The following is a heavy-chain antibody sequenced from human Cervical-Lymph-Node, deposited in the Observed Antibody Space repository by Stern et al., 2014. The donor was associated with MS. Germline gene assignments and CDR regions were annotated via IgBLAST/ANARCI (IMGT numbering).Heavy chain of an antibody. CDR3: ARRMPPDY. J-gene: IGHJ4*02. CDR1: GYTFTDYW. CDR2: IYPRDSDI. V-gene: IGHV5-51*03. Sequence: VQLVQSGAEVRKPGESLKISCKASGYTFTDYWIGWVRQMPGKSLEWMGIIYPRDSDITYSPSFQGQVTISADRSISTAYLQWSSLRASDTAIYYCARRMPPDYWGQGTLVTVSS. D-gene: IGHD2-2*01.